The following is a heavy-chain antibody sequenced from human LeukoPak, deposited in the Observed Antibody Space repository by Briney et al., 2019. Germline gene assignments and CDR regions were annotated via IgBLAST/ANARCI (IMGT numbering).Heavy chain of an antibody. CDR2: MNPNRGST. Sequence: ASVKVSCKASGYTFTSYDINWVRQATGQGLEWMGWMNPNRGSTGYAQEFQGRVTMTRNTSISTAYMELSSLRSEDTAVYYCARAAPGPGLWFGELGYWGQGTLVTVSS. CDR3: ARAAPGPGLWFGELGY. D-gene: IGHD3-10*01. V-gene: IGHV1-8*01. CDR1: GYTFTSYD. J-gene: IGHJ4*02.